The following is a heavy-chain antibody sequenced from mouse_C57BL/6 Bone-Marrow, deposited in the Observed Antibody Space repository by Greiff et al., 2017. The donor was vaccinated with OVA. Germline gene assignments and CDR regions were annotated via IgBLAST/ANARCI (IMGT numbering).Heavy chain of an antibody. D-gene: IGHD2-2*01. J-gene: IGHJ3*01. CDR1: GFSFNTYA. CDR3: VRNRGYARAWFAY. V-gene: IGHV10-1*01. CDR2: IRSKSNNYAT. Sequence: EVQRVESGGGLVQPKGSLKLSCAASGFSFNTYAMNWVRQAPGKGLEWVARIRSKSNNYATYYADSVKARFTISRDDSDSMLYLKMNNLKTEDTAMYYCVRNRGYARAWFAYWGQGTLVTVSA.